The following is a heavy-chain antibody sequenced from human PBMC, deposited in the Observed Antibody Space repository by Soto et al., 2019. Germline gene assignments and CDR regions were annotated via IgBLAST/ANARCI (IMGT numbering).Heavy chain of an antibody. CDR1: GGSISPYY. CDR2: VYYSGNT. Sequence: QVQLQESGPGLVKPSETLSLTCTVSGGSISPYYWSWIRQPPGKGLEWIGYVYYSGNTNYNPSLESRVTISVDTSXNRFXXXXXXATAADTAVYYCARKGAAASYAHYYMDVWGRGTAVTVSS. D-gene: IGHD6-13*01. CDR3: ARKGAAASYAHYYMDV. V-gene: IGHV4-59*01. J-gene: IGHJ6*03.